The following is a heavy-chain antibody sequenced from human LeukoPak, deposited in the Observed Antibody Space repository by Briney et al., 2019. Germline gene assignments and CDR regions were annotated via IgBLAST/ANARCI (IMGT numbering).Heavy chain of an antibody. J-gene: IGHJ4*02. Sequence: GGSLRLSCAASGFSFDDYGMNWVRQVPGKGLEWVSGINWNGGSTGYADSVKGRFTISRDKAKNSLYLQMNSLRVEDTALYYCTRGWFKGSGSYFQVFDYWGQGTLVTVSS. D-gene: IGHD3-10*01. CDR3: TRGWFKGSGSYFQVFDY. CDR2: INWNGGST. CDR1: GFSFDDYG. V-gene: IGHV3-20*04.